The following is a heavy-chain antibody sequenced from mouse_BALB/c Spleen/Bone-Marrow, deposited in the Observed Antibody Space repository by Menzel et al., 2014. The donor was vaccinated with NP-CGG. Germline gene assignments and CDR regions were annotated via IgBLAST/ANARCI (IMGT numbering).Heavy chain of an antibody. CDR1: GYTFXSYW. J-gene: IGHJ2*01. Sequence: VQLVESGAELAKPGASVKMSCKASGYTFXSYWMHWVKQRPGQGLEWIGKINPSTGYTEYNQKFKDKATLTADKSSSTAYMQLSSLTSEDSAVYYCARSGGYGGFDYWGQGTTLTVSS. V-gene: IGHV1-7*01. CDR3: ARSGGYGGFDY. CDR2: INPSTGYT. D-gene: IGHD2-2*01.